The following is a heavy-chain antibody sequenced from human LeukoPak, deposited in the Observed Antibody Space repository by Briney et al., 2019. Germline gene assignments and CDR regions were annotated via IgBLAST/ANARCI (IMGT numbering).Heavy chain of an antibody. V-gene: IGHV3-23*01. D-gene: IGHD3-22*01. Sequence: GGSLRLSCAASGFTFSSYAMGWVRQAPGKGLEWVSAISGSGGSTYYADSVKGRFTISRDNSKNTLYLQMNSLRAEDTAVYYCAKGGTMIVVVILSFDYWGQGTLVTVSS. CDR2: ISGSGGST. CDR3: AKGGTMIVVVILSFDY. J-gene: IGHJ4*02. CDR1: GFTFSSYA.